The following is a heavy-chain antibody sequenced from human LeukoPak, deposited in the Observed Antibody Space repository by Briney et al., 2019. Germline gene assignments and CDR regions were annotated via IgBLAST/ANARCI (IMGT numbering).Heavy chain of an antibody. V-gene: IGHV1-18*01. D-gene: IGHD6-19*01. CDR2: ISGYNGNT. CDR1: GYTFTSYA. J-gene: IGHJ4*02. Sequence: ASVKVFCKASGYTFTSYAMNWVRQAPGQGLEWMGWISGYNGNTNYAQQKLQGRVTMTTDTSTSTAYMELRSLRSDDTAVYYCARDLKRGYSSGRYSWGTGSSNDYWGQGTLVTVSS. CDR3: ARDLKRGYSSGRYSWGTGSSNDY.